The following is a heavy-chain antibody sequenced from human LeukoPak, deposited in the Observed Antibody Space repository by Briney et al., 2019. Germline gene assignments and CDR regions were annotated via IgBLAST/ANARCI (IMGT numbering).Heavy chain of an antibody. CDR3: ARVGDFIDYVWGSYRLNWFDP. D-gene: IGHD3-16*02. V-gene: IGHV1-2*02. CDR2: INPNSGGT. Sequence: GASVKVSCKASGYTFTGYYMHWVRQAPGQGLEGMGWINPNSGGTNYAQKFQGRVTMTRDTSISTAYMELSRLRSDDTAVYYCARVGDFIDYVWGSYRLNWFDPWGQGTLVTVSS. J-gene: IGHJ5*02. CDR1: GYTFTGYY.